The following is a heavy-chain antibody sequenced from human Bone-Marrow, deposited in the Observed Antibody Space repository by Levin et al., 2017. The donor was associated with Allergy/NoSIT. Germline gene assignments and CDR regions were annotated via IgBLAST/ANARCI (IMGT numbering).Heavy chain of an antibody. D-gene: IGHD2-2*01. CDR3: AREGDCSSTSCYPDDAFDI. J-gene: IGHJ3*02. CDR1: GGTFSSYA. CDR2: IIPIFGTA. V-gene: IGHV1-69*13. Sequence: AASVKVSCKASGGTFSSYAISWVRQAPGQGLEWMGGIIPIFGTANYAQKFQGRVTITADESTSTAYMELSSLRSEDTAVYYCAREGDCSSTSCYPDDAFDIWGQGTMVTVSS.